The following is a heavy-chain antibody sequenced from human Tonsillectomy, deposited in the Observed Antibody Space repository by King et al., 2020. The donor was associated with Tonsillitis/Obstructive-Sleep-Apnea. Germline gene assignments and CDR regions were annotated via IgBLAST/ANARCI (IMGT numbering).Heavy chain of an antibody. J-gene: IGHJ4*02. V-gene: IGHV4-34*01. CDR1: GGSFSRYY. CDR3: ARGIAARPPWDPFDY. D-gene: IGHD6-6*01. CDR2: INHSGNA. Sequence: VQLKQGGAGLLKPSETLSLTCAVHGGSFSRYYWSWIRQPPGKGLEWIGEINHSGNANYHPSLKSRVTITADTSKDQFSLKLSSVTAADTAVYYCARGIAARPPWDPFDYWGQGTLVTVSS.